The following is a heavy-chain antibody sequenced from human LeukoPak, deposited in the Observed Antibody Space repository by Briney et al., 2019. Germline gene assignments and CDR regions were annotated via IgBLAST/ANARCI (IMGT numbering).Heavy chain of an antibody. J-gene: IGHJ4*02. CDR3: ARVGMTDALPDYSEF. CDR2: IYYSGST. D-gene: IGHD3-10*01. CDR1: GGSIISYY. V-gene: IGHV4-59*01. Sequence: PSETLSLTCTVSGGSIISYYWTWVRQPPGKGLEWIGYIYYSGSTKYNPSLKSRVTISVDTSTNQFSLKLGSVTPPDTAVYYCARVGMTDALPDYSEFWGQGTLVTVSP.